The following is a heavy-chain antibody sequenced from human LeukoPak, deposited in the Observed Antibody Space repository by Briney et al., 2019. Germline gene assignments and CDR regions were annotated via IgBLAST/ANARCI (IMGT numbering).Heavy chain of an antibody. V-gene: IGHV4-39*07. J-gene: IGHJ4*02. D-gene: IGHD1-7*01. CDR2: MYYRGNT. CDR1: GGSVSDYY. Sequence: SETLSLTCTVSGGSVSDYYWGWIRQPPGKGLEWVGHMYYRGNTFYNPSLKSRVTISVDTSKNQFSLKLRSVTAADTAVYYCARLYGNYQNYFDYWGQGTLVTVSS. CDR3: ARLYGNYQNYFDY.